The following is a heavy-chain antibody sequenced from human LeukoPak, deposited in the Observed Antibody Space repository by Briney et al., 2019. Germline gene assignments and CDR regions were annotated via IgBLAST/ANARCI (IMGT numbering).Heavy chain of an antibody. J-gene: IGHJ4*02. Sequence: GRSLRLSCAASGFTFRRYGMHWVRQAPGKGLEWVAIISDDGRTEYYADSVKGRFTSSRDNSRNTAYLQMSSLRPEDAAVYYCAREDYNGLGNYFAYWGQGTLVTVSS. D-gene: IGHD3-10*01. V-gene: IGHV3-30*03. CDR1: GFTFRRYG. CDR2: ISDDGRTE. CDR3: AREDYNGLGNYFAY.